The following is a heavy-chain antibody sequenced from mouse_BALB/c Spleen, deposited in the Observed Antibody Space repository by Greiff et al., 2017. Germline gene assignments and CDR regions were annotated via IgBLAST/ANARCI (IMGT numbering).Heavy chain of an antibody. D-gene: IGHD3-3*01. CDR3: ARHRDAMDY. CDR1: GFTFSSYT. J-gene: IGHJ4*01. V-gene: IGHV5-12-2*01. CDR2: ISNGGGST. Sequence: EVKLQESGGGLVQPGGSLKLSCAASGFTFSSYTMSWVRQTPEKRLEWVAYISNGGGSTYYPDTVKGRFTISRDNAKNTLYLQMSSLKSEDTAMYYCARHRDAMDYWGQGTSVTVSS.